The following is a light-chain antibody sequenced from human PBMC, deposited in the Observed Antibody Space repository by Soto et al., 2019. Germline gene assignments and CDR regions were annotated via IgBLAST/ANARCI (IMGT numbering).Light chain of an antibody. CDR3: QQYDDYPLT. CDR2: DAS. J-gene: IGKJ4*01. Sequence: DIQMTQTPSSLSASVGESVSITFLASQSISTYLSWYQHKPGKAPKLLIYDASTLESGVPSRFSGSGSGTEFTLTISSLQADDFATYFCQQYDDYPLTFGGGTKVDIK. CDR1: QSISTY. V-gene: IGKV1-5*01.